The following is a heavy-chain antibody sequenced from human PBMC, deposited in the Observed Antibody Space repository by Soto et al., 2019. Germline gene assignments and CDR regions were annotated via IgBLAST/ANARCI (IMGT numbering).Heavy chain of an antibody. Sequence: EVQLLESGGGLVQPGGSLRLFCAASGFTFSSYAMSWVRQAPGKGLEWVSAISGSGGSTYYADSVKGRFTISRDNSKNTLYLQMNSLRAEDTAVYYCAKSEGEGLRFLEWLYYFDYWGQGTLVTVSS. CDR1: GFTFSSYA. D-gene: IGHD3-3*01. J-gene: IGHJ4*02. CDR3: AKSEGEGLRFLEWLYYFDY. V-gene: IGHV3-23*01. CDR2: ISGSGGST.